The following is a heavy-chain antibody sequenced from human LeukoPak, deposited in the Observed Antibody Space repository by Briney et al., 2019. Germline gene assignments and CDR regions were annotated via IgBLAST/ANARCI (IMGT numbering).Heavy chain of an antibody. D-gene: IGHD4-17*01. CDR3: ARGRGDYAPHNWFDP. Sequence: SETLSLTCTVSGGSISSSSYYWGWIRQPPGKVLEWIGSIYYSGSTYYNPSLKSRVTISVDTSKNQFSLKLSSVTAADTAVYYCARGRGDYAPHNWFDPWGQGTLVTVSS. V-gene: IGHV4-39*07. J-gene: IGHJ5*02. CDR1: GGSISSSSYY. CDR2: IYYSGST.